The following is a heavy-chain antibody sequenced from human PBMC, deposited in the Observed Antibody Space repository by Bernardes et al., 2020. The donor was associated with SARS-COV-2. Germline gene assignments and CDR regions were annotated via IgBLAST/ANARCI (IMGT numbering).Heavy chain of an antibody. V-gene: IGHV3-23*01. CDR1: GFIFSNYA. Sequence: SLRLSCASSGFIFSNYAMRWVRQAPGKGLQWVSAISADGISTYYADSVKGRFTISRDNSKNTVYLQMNSLRVEDTAVYFCTDGGGYWGQGALVAVSP. D-gene: IGHD3-16*01. CDR3: TDGGGY. J-gene: IGHJ4*02. CDR2: ISADGIST.